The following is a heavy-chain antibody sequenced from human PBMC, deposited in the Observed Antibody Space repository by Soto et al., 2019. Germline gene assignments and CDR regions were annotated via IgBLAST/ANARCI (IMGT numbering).Heavy chain of an antibody. CDR3: TTNDY. J-gene: IGHJ4*02. CDR2: IKDKSYGGTV. Sequence: VGSLRLSCTASGFDFSDSWLTWFRQAPGKGLEWVGRIKDKSYGGTVDYAAPVKGRFVMTRDDSKSMLYLHMNSLKTEDTAMYYCTTNDYWGQGTLVTVSS. V-gene: IGHV3-15*01. CDR1: GFDFSDSW.